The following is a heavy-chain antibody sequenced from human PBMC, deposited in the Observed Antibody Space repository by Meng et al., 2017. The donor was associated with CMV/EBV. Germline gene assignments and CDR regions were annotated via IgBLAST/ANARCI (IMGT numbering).Heavy chain of an antibody. V-gene: IGHV1-2*02. Sequence: ASVKVSCKASGYTFTGYYMHWVRQAPGQGLEWMGWINPNSGGTNYAQKFQGRVTMTRDTSISTAYMELSRLRSDDTAVYYCARLAAVVQYYFDYWGQGTMVTVSS. D-gene: IGHD5-18*01. J-gene: IGHJ4*02. CDR3: ARLAAVVQYYFDY. CDR1: GYTFTGYY. CDR2: INPNSGGT.